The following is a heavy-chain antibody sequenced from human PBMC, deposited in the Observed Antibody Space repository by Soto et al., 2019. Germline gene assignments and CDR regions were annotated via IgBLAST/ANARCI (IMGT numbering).Heavy chain of an antibody. Sequence: QVQLVESGGGLVKPGGSLRLSCAASGFTFSDYYMTWFRQAPGKGLEWVSYISSTSAYTNYADSVRGRFTISRDNAKNSLYVQMTRLTDEDTAVYDCARDPSRRAPPDYWGQGTLVTVSS. D-gene: IGHD6-6*01. V-gene: IGHV3-11*05. CDR1: GFTFSDYY. CDR3: ARDPSRRAPPDY. J-gene: IGHJ4*02. CDR2: ISSTSAYT.